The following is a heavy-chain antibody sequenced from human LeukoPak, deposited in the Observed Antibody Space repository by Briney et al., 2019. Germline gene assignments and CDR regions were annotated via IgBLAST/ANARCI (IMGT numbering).Heavy chain of an antibody. D-gene: IGHD3-22*01. Sequence: SVKVSCKASGGTFSSYAISWVRQAPGQGLEWMGGIIPIFGTANYAQKFQGRVTITADESTSTAYMELSSLRSEDTAVYYCARAYYYDSSGYYPRYWYFDLWGRGTLVTVSS. CDR3: ARAYYYDSSGYYPRYWYFDL. CDR2: IIPIFGTA. J-gene: IGHJ2*01. CDR1: GGTFSSYA. V-gene: IGHV1-69*13.